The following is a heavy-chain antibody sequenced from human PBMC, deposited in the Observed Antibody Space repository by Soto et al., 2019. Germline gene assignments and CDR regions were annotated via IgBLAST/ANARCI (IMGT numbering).Heavy chain of an antibody. CDR2: IYPGDSDT. J-gene: IGHJ6*02. Sequence: GESLKISCKGSGYSFTSYWIGWVRQMPVKGLEWMGIIYPGDSDTRYSPSFQGQVTISADKSISTAYLQWSSLKASDTAMYYCARTAATGKYYYGVDVWGQGPTVTVSS. D-gene: IGHD6-13*01. V-gene: IGHV5-51*01. CDR1: GYSFTSYW. CDR3: ARTAATGKYYYGVDV.